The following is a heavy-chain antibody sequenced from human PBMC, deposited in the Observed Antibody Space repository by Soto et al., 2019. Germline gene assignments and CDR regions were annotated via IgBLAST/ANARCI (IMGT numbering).Heavy chain of an antibody. CDR1: GFSFSDYE. V-gene: IGHV3-48*03. CDR3: ARDAFEIYYKFGLDV. J-gene: IGHJ6*02. CDR2: ISSSGGTI. Sequence: GGSLRLSCAASGFSFSDYEMNWVRQTPGKGLEWLSYISSSGGTIKYADSVKGRFTISRDNAKNSLYLQMHSLRADDTAVYYCARDAFEIYYKFGLDVWGQGTLVTVS. D-gene: IGHD3-10*01.